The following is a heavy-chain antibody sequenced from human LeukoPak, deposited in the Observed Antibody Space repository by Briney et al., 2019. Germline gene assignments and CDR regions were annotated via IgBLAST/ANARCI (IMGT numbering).Heavy chain of an antibody. V-gene: IGHV4-34*01. CDR2: INHSGST. J-gene: IGHJ5*02. CDR3: ARVGRNGMRPRFDP. CDR1: GGSFSGYY. Sequence: SETLSLTCAVYGGSFSGYYWSWIRQPPGKGLAWIGEINHSGSTNYNPSLKTRVTISVDTSKNQFSLKLSSVTAADTAVYYCARVGRNGMRPRFDPWGQGTLVTVSS. D-gene: IGHD3-16*01.